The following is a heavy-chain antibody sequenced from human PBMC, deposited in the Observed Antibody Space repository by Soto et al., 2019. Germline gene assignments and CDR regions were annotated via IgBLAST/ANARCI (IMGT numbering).Heavy chain of an antibody. J-gene: IGHJ4*02. V-gene: IGHV4-39*01. CDR3: ARSLGELELADY. CDR2: IYYSGST. Sequence: SETLSLTCTVSGGSISSSSYYWGWIRQPPGKGLEWIGSIYYSGSTYYNPSLKSRVTISVDTSKNQFSLKLSSVTAADTAVYYCARSLGELELADYWGQGTLVTVSS. CDR1: GGSISSSSYY. D-gene: IGHD1-7*01.